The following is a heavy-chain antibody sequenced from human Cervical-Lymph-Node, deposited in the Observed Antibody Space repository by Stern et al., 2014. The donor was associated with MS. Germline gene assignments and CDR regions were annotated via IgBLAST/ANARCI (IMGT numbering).Heavy chain of an antibody. CDR1: GFTFSNYW. CDR2: IEKDGSER. Sequence: VQLVESGGGLVQPGGSLRLSCETSGFTFSNYWMTWVRQAPGKGLEWVANIEKDGSERHHVDSVKGRFTISRDNAKNSLFLQMNSLRVEDTGVYYCVLGMYVWCQGTTVTVSS. V-gene: IGHV3-7*01. J-gene: IGHJ6*02. CDR3: VLGMYV.